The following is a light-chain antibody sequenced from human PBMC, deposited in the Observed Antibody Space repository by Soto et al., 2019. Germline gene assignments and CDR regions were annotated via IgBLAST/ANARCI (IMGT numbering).Light chain of an antibody. CDR1: QTVSSSY. CDR3: QQYGRSPPVK. J-gene: IGKJ1*01. V-gene: IGKV3-20*01. CDR2: GAS. Sequence: EIVLTQSPGTLSLSPGERATLSCRASQTVSSSYLAWYQQKPGQAPRLLIYGASTRAAGISDRFSGSGSGTDFTLTISRLEPEDFAVYYCQQYGRSPPVKFGQGTKVEIK.